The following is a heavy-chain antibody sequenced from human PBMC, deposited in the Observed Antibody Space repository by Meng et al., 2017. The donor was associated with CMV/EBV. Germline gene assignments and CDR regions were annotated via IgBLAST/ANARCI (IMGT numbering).Heavy chain of an antibody. CDR3: AHISIFGVVNY. CDR1: GFSLSTGGVG. V-gene: IGHV2-5*02. Sequence: QITLKESGPTLVKPXXXXTXTCTFSGFSLSTGGVGVGWIRQPPGKALEWLALIYWDDDKRYSPSLKSRLTITKDTSKTQVVLTVTNMDPVDTATYFCAHISIFGVVNYWGQGTLVTVSS. J-gene: IGHJ4*02. D-gene: IGHD3-3*01. CDR2: IYWDDDK.